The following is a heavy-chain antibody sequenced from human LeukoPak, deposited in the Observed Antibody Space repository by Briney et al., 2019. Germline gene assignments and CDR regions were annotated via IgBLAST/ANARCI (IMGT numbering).Heavy chain of an antibody. D-gene: IGHD3-3*01. Sequence: GGSLRLSCAASGFTFSSSEMNWVRQAPGEGLEWISYISGPGYSMYYADSVKGRFTISRDNAKNSLSLQMNSLRGEDTAVYYCARDFRGYYRIDSWGQGTLVTVSS. CDR3: ARDFRGYYRIDS. J-gene: IGHJ4*02. CDR1: GFTFSSSE. V-gene: IGHV3-48*03. CDR2: ISGPGYSM.